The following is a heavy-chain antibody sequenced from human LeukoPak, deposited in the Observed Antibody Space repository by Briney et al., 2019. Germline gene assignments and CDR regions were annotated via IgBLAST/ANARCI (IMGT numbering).Heavy chain of an antibody. Sequence: SETLSLTCTVSGGSISSYYWSWIRQPPGKGLEWIGYIYYSGSTNYNPSLKSRVTISVDTSKNQFSLKLSSVTAADTAVYYCARGLASSGWYNWFDPWGQGTLVTVSS. V-gene: IGHV4-59*08. CDR3: ARGLASSGWYNWFDP. D-gene: IGHD6-19*01. J-gene: IGHJ5*02. CDR1: GGSISSYY. CDR2: IYYSGST.